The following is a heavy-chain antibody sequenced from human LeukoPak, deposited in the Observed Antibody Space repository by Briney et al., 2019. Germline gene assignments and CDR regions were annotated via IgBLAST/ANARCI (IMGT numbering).Heavy chain of an antibody. CDR1: GGTFSSYA. V-gene: IGHV1-46*01. Sequence: GASVKVSCKASGGTFSSYAISWVRQAPGQGLEWMGIINPSGGSTSYAQKFQGRVTMTRDTSTSTVYMELSSLRSEDTAVYYCARGELLDYWGQGTLVTVSS. D-gene: IGHD1-26*01. CDR3: ARGELLDY. CDR2: INPSGGST. J-gene: IGHJ4*02.